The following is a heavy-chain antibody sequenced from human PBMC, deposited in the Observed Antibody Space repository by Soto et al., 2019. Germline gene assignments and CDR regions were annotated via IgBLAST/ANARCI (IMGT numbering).Heavy chain of an antibody. CDR1: GYTFTSYG. CDR3: ARVRVSVYSNYVYYYYGMDV. J-gene: IGHJ6*02. CDR2: ISAYNGNT. Sequence: AASVKVSCKASGYTFTSYGISWVRQAPGQGLEWMGWISAYNGNTNYAQKLQGRVTMTTDTSTSTAYMELRSLRSDDTAVYYCARVRVSVYSNYVYYYYGMDVWGQGTTVTVSS. V-gene: IGHV1-18*04. D-gene: IGHD4-4*01.